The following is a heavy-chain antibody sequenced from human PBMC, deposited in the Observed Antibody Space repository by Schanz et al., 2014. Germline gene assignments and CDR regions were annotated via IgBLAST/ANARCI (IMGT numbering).Heavy chain of an antibody. CDR2: IYYSGST. CDR1: GDSISSTSYY. J-gene: IGHJ4*02. CDR3: ARLWGGWRIPDY. V-gene: IGHV4-39*01. D-gene: IGHD6-19*01. Sequence: QLQMQESGPGLVKPSETLSLTCSVSGDSISSTSYYWGWIRQPPGKGLEWIGSIYYSGSTYYNAPRKRRVPIPVDTSKNQFSLKLNSVTAADSAVYYCARLWGGWRIPDYWGQGTLVTVSS.